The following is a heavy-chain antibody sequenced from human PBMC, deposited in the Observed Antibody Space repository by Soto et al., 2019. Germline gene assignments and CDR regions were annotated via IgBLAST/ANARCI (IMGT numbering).Heavy chain of an antibody. Sequence: EVQLVESGGGLVKPGGSLRLSCAASGFTFNTYDMNWVRQAPGKGLGWVASITTSSAYIYYADSLKGQITISRDNAKNSLCLQMTSLRAEDTAVYYCVRSGTARLLRHSWFDAWGQGTLVTVSS. V-gene: IGHV3-21*01. D-gene: IGHD2-21*01. CDR1: GFTFNTYD. J-gene: IGHJ5*02. CDR2: ITTSSAYI. CDR3: VRSGTARLLRHSWFDA.